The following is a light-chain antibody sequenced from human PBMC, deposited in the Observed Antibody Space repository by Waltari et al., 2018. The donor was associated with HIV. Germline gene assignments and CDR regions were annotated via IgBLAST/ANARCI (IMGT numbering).Light chain of an antibody. CDR2: DND. J-gene: IGLJ3*02. CDR1: ASNIGTFY. Sequence: QSALTQPPSVSAAPGQKVTISCSGSASNIGTFYVSWYQQFPGTPPKLIIFDNDQRHSGVPDRFSASKSGTPATLDITGLQTGDEADYYCGTWDASLNLAGVFGGGTRLTVL. CDR3: GTWDASLNLAGV. V-gene: IGLV1-51*01.